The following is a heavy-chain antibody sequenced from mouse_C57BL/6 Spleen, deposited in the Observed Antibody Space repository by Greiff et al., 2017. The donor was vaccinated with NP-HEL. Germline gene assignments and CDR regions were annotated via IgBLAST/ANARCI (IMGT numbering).Heavy chain of an antibody. Sequence: VQLQQSGPGLVKPSQSLSLTCSVTGYSITSGYYWNWIRQFPGNKLEWMGYISYDGSNNYNPSLKNRISITRDTSKNQFFLKLNSVTTEDTATYYCAREGYGSRHWYFDVWGTGTTVTVSS. V-gene: IGHV3-6*01. CDR2: ISYDGSN. CDR1: GYSITSGYY. CDR3: AREGYGSRHWYFDV. D-gene: IGHD1-1*01. J-gene: IGHJ1*03.